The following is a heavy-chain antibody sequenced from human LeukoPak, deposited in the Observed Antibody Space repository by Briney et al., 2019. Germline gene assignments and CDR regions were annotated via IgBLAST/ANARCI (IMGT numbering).Heavy chain of an antibody. V-gene: IGHV3-7*01. CDR3: ARDGVVNFWVSYGTYNYYYHMDA. CDR2: IKEDGSEK. J-gene: IGHJ6*04. CDR1: GFTFSNYW. Sequence: GGSLRLSCAASGFTFSNYWMSWVRQASGKGLEWVANIKEDGSEKDYVDSVKGRFTISRDNAQSSLYLQMDSLRAEDTAVYYCARDGVVNFWVSYGTYNYYYHMDAWGKGTTVTVSS. D-gene: IGHD3-16*01.